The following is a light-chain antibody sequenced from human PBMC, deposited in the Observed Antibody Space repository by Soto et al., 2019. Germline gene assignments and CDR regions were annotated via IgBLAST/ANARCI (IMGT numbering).Light chain of an antibody. Sequence: QSVLTQPASVSGSPGQSITISCTGTSSDVGAYIFVSWYQQYPGKAPKLMIYDITNRPSGVSNRFSGSKAGNTASLTISGLQAEDEADYYCSSYTNINTRACVFGTGTKVTVL. CDR3: SSYTNINTRACV. V-gene: IGLV2-14*01. CDR2: DIT. J-gene: IGLJ1*01. CDR1: SSDVGAYIF.